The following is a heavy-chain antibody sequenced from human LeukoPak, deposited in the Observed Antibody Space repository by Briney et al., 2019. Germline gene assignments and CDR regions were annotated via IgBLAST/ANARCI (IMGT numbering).Heavy chain of an antibody. V-gene: IGHV3-7*01. CDR1: GFRFNTYW. D-gene: IGHD2-21*02. CDR3: AKDFAYCGGDCYNYYYYMDV. J-gene: IGHJ6*03. CDR2: IKQDGNEK. Sequence: GGSLRLSCAASGFRFNTYWMSRVRQAPGKGLEWVANIKQDGNEKYYADSVKGRFTISRDNSKNTLYLQMNSLRAEDTAVYYCAKDFAYCGGDCYNYYYYMDVWGKGSMVTVSS.